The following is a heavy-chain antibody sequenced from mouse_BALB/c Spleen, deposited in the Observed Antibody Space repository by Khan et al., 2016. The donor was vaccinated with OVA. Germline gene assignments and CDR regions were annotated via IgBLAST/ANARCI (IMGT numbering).Heavy chain of an antibody. CDR1: GFTFSSYG. CDR2: ISGDSNTI. J-gene: IGHJ2*01. Sequence: EVELVESGGGLVHPGGSRKLSCAASGFTFSSYGMHWVRQAPERGLEWVAYISGDSNTIYYADTVKGSFTISRDNPRNTLFLQMTSLMSEDTAMYYCATSYFYGYYFDYWGPGTTLTVSS. D-gene: IGHD1-1*01. CDR3: ATSYFYGYYFDY. V-gene: IGHV5-17*02.